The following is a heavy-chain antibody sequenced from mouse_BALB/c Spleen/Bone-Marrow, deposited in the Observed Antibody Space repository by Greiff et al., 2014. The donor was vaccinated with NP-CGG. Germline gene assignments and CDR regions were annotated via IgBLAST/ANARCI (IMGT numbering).Heavy chain of an antibody. CDR3: TREGIYFGYDVPMDY. CDR1: GYKFTDYE. V-gene: IGHV1-15*01. Sequence: VKLQESGAELVRPGASVTLSCKASGYKFTDYEMHWVKQTPVHGLEWIGSIDPETGGTAYNQNFEGKATLTADRSSTTAYMELRSLTSEDSAVYYCTREGIYFGYDVPMDYWGQGTSVTVSS. CDR2: IDPETGGT. J-gene: IGHJ4*01. D-gene: IGHD2-2*01.